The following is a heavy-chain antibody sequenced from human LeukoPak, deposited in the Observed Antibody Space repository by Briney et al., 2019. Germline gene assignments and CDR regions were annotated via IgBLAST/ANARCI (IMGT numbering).Heavy chain of an antibody. CDR1: GFTFSSYW. J-gene: IGHJ6*02. D-gene: IGHD5-18*01. V-gene: IGHV3-7*01. CDR2: IKQDGSEK. CDR3: ARDAVDTANAV. Sequence: GGSLRLSCSASGFTFSSYWMNWVRQAPGKGLEWVANIKQDGSEKYYLDSVKGRFTISRDSAKNSLYLQLNSLRAEDTAVYYCARDAVDTANAVWGQGTTVTVSS.